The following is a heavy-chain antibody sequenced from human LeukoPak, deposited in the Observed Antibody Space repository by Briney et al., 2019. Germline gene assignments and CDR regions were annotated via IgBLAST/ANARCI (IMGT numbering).Heavy chain of an antibody. CDR2: INPNSGGT. J-gene: IGHJ4*02. V-gene: IGHV1-2*06. Sequence: ASVKVSCKASGDTFTGYYMHWVRQAPGQGLEWMGRINPNSGGTNYAQKFQGRVTMTRDTSISTAYMELSRLRSDDTAVYYWAYDLVVVAATPVWGQGTLVTVSS. CDR1: GDTFTGYY. CDR3: AYDLVVVAATPV. D-gene: IGHD2-15*01.